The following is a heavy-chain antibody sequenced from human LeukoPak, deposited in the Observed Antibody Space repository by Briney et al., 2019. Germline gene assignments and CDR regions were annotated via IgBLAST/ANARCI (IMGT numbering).Heavy chain of an antibody. Sequence: ASVKVSCKASGYTFTSYCMRWVRQAPGQGLEWMGLINPNDGSTNYAQKLQGRVTMTTDTSTSTVYMELRSLRSEDTAVYYCARTQWELLPFDCWGQGTLVTVSS. CDR1: GYTFTSYC. CDR2: INPNDGST. D-gene: IGHD1-26*01. CDR3: ARTQWELLPFDC. V-gene: IGHV1-46*01. J-gene: IGHJ4*01.